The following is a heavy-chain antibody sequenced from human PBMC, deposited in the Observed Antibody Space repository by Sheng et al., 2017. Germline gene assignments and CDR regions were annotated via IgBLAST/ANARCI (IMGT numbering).Heavy chain of an antibody. D-gene: IGHD3-16*01. Sequence: QVQLVESGGGVVQPGRSLRLSCAASGFTFSSYAMHWVRQAPGKGLEWVAVISYDGSNKYYADSVKGRFTISRDNSKNTLYLQMNSLRAEDTAVYYCARDRVPNYDYIWGSYPSNWFDPWGQGTLVTVSS. CDR3: ARDRVPNYDYIWGSYPSNWFDP. CDR2: ISYDGSNK. CDR1: GFTFSSYA. J-gene: IGHJ5*02. V-gene: IGHV3-30-3*01.